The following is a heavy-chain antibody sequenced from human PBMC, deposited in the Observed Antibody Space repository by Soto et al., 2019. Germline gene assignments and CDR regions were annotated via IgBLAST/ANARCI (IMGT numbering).Heavy chain of an antibody. CDR2: ISAYNGNT. Sequence: ASVKVSCKASGYTFTSYGITWVRQAPGQGLEWMGWISAYNGNTEYAQNLQGRVALTTDTFTSTAYMELRSLISDDTAVYYCARDRVAATSTSGFWGQGTQVTVSS. D-gene: IGHD6-13*01. V-gene: IGHV1-18*01. CDR3: ARDRVAATSTSGF. J-gene: IGHJ4*02. CDR1: GYTFTSYG.